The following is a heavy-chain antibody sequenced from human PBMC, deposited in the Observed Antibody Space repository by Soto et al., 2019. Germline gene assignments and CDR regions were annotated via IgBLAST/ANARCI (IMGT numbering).Heavy chain of an antibody. CDR1: GGSFSGYY. V-gene: IGHV4-34*01. Sequence: SETLSLTCAVYGGSFSGYYWSWIRQPPGKGLEWIGEINHSGSTNYNPSLKSRVTISVDPSKNQFSLKLSSVTAADTAVYYCASPYSSSSYYYYGMDVWGQGTTVTVSS. CDR3: ASPYSSSSYYYYGMDV. J-gene: IGHJ6*02. CDR2: INHSGST. D-gene: IGHD6-6*01.